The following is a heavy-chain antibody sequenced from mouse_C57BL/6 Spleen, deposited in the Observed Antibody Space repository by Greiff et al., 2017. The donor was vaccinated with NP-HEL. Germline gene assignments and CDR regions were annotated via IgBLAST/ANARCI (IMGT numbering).Heavy chain of an antibody. CDR2: ISDGGSYT. CDR3: ARGQKITYYFDY. CDR1: GFTFSSYA. V-gene: IGHV5-4*01. J-gene: IGHJ2*01. Sequence: EVHLVESGGGLVKPGGSLKLSCAASGFTFSSYAMSWVRQTPEKRLEWVATISDGGSYTYYPDNVKGRFTISRDNAKNNLYLQMSHLKSEDTAMYYCARGQKITYYFDYWGQGTTLTVSS.